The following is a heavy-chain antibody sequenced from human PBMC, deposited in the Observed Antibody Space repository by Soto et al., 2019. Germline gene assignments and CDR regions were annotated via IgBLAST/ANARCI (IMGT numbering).Heavy chain of an antibody. V-gene: IGHV1-18*01. J-gene: IGHJ6*02. Sequence: QVQLVQSGDEVKKPGASVKVSCKASGYIFVNYGIAWVRQAPRQGLEWVGWISPYTGNTHSATKIQGRLTMTTDTSTSTAYMALGSLTSDDTAVYYCVMVDNYVTPTPQDVWGQGTTVTVSS. CDR3: VMVDNYVTPTPQDV. D-gene: IGHD3-16*01. CDR1: GYIFVNYG. CDR2: ISPYTGNT.